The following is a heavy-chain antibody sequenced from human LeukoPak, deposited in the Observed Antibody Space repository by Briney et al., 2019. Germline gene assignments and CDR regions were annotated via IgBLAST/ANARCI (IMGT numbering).Heavy chain of an antibody. CDR2: IHAGGSDP. V-gene: IGHV3-23*01. Sequence: PGGSLRLSRAASGFTFSSSPMGWVRQARGKGLEWVSSIHAGGSDPFYGDSVQGRFTISRDNSKNTLSLQLNSLRVEDTAVYFCAKGGHHFNPFFYCGQGTLVSVSS. CDR1: GFTFSSSP. CDR3: AKGGHHFNPFFY. J-gene: IGHJ4*02. D-gene: IGHD3-3*01.